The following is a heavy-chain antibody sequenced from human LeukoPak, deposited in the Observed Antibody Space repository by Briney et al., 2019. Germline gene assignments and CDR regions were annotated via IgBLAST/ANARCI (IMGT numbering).Heavy chain of an antibody. CDR3: ARDRITMVRGPFGMDV. V-gene: IGHV3-33*01. CDR1: GFTFSSYG. Sequence: GGSLRLSCAASGFTFSSYGMHWVRQAPGKGLEWVAVIWYDGSNKYYADSVKGRLTISRDNSKNTLYLQMNSLRAEDTAVYYCARDRITMVRGPFGMDVWGQGTTVTVSS. CDR2: IWYDGSNK. D-gene: IGHD3-10*01. J-gene: IGHJ6*02.